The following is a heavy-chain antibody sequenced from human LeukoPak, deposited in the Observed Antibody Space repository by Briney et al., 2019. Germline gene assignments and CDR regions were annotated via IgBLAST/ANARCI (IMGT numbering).Heavy chain of an antibody. J-gene: IGHJ3*02. CDR2: INWNGGST. Sequence: PGGSLRLSCAASGFTFDDCGMSWVRQAPGKGLEWVSGINWNGGSTGYADSVKGRFTISRDNAKNSLYLQMNSLRAEDTALYHCARDISSGWLNDAFDIWGQGTMVTVSS. D-gene: IGHD6-19*01. V-gene: IGHV3-20*01. CDR3: ARDISSGWLNDAFDI. CDR1: GFTFDDCG.